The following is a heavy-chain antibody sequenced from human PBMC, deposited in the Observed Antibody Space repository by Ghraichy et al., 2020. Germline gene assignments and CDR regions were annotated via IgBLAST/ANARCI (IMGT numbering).Heavy chain of an antibody. J-gene: IGHJ6*02. CDR1: DFAFGSYS. D-gene: IGHD4-23*01. CDR3: ARGSRVVRFYYYDGMDV. Sequence: GESLNISCVGSDFAFGSYSMNWVRQSPGKGLEWLSYITSSGRTIFYADSVKGRFTISRDNAQNSLFLQMTSLTDEDTAVYYCARGSRVVRFYYYDGMDVWGQGTTVTVSS. V-gene: IGHV3-48*02. CDR2: ITSSGRTI.